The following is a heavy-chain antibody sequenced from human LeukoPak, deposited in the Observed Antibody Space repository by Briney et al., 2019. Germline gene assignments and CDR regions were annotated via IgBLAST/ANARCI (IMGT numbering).Heavy chain of an antibody. J-gene: IGHJ4*02. V-gene: IGHV3-48*04. Sequence: GGSLRLSCAASGFNFNTRTMNWVRQAPGKGLEWVSSISSTSSTIYYADSVKGRFTIPRDNAKNSLYLQMNSLRAEDTAVYYCARDRPSENNFGFDYWGQGTLVTVSS. CDR1: GFNFNTRT. CDR3: ARDRPSENNFGFDY. D-gene: IGHD1-20*01. CDR2: ISSTSSTI.